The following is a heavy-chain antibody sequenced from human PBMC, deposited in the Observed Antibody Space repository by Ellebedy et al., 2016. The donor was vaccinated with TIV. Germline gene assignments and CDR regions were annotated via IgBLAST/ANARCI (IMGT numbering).Heavy chain of an antibody. CDR3: ARDAIVTPTVTTVGLCFDH. J-gene: IGHJ4*02. D-gene: IGHD1/OR15-1a*01. V-gene: IGHV3-33*01. CDR2: IWFDGSKE. CDR1: GFTFGRYG. Sequence: PGGSLRLSCAASGFTFGRYGMHWVRQAPGKGLGWVAVIWFDGSKEFYADSVKGRFTISRDDSKNELFLQMSSLRAEDTAVYYCARDAIVTPTVTTVGLCFDHWGQGTRVTVSS.